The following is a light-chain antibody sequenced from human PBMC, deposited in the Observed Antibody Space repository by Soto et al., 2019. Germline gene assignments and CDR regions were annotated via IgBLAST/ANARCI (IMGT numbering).Light chain of an antibody. V-gene: IGKV1-5*01. CDR3: QQYNSSWT. CDR1: QSISSW. CDR2: DAS. J-gene: IGKJ1*01. Sequence: DMGMRPSPSTGSAAVGEVVSMACRASQSISSWLAWYQQKPGKAPKLLIYDASSLESGPPSRFSGSGSGTEFTLTISRLQPDDFATYYRQQYNSSWTCGQGTKGDIK.